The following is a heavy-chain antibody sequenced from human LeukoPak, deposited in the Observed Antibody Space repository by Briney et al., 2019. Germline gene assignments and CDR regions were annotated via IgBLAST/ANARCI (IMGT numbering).Heavy chain of an antibody. CDR3: ARPFYCSGGSCPSHFDY. CDR2: MNPNSGNT. Sequence: ASVKVSCKASGYTFTSYDINCVRQATGQGLEWMGWMNPNSGNTGYAQKFQGRVTMTRNTSISTAYMELSSLRSEDTAVYYCARPFYCSGGSCPSHFDYWGQGTLVTVSS. J-gene: IGHJ4*02. D-gene: IGHD2-15*01. CDR1: GYTFTSYD. V-gene: IGHV1-8*01.